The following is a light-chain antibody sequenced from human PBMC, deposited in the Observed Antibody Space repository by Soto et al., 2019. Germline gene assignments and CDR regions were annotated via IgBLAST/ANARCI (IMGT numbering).Light chain of an antibody. V-gene: IGKV3-11*01. CDR2: DAS. J-gene: IGKJ1*01. CDR3: QQRSNWPWT. Sequence: EIVMTQSPAPLSLPPGERATLSCRASQSVGKYLVWYQQKPGQAPRLIIYDASTRATGIPARFSGSGSGTDFTLTISSLEPEDFAVYYCQQRSNWPWTFGQGTKVDIK. CDR1: QSVGKY.